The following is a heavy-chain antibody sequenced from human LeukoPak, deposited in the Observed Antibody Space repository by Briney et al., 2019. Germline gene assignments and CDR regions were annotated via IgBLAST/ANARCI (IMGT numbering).Heavy chain of an antibody. J-gene: IGHJ4*02. CDR3: ARDQTDDSSDTPDY. D-gene: IGHD3-22*01. V-gene: IGHV1-2*02. CDR2: INPNSGGT. CDR1: GYTFTGYY. Sequence: ASVKVSCKASGYTFTGYYMHWVRQAPGQGLEWMGWINPNSGGTNYAQKFQGRVTMTRDTSISTAYMELSRLRSDDTAVYYCARDQTDDSSDTPDYWGQGTLVTVSS.